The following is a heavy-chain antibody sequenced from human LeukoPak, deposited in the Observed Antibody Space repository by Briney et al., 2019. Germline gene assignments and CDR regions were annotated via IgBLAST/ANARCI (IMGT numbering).Heavy chain of an antibody. Sequence: ASVKVSCKVSGYTLTELSMHWVRQAPGKGPEWMGGFDPEDGETIYAQKFQGRVTMTEDTSTDTAYMELSSLRSEDTAVYYCATTPVGWPWFDPWGQGTLVTVSS. CDR2: FDPEDGET. CDR3: ATTPVGWPWFDP. J-gene: IGHJ5*02. V-gene: IGHV1-24*01. CDR1: GYTLTELS. D-gene: IGHD1-26*01.